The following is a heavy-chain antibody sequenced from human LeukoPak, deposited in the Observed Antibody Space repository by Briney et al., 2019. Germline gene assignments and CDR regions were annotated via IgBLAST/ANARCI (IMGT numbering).Heavy chain of an antibody. CDR1: GGSISRYY. J-gene: IGHJ4*02. CDR2: IYYGGST. Sequence: SETLFLTCTVSGGSISRYYWSWIRQPPGKGLEWIGYIYYGGSTNYNPSLKSRVTISIHTSKNQFSLKLSSVTAADTAVYYCAKSGNVGLDDYWGQGTLVTVSS. V-gene: IGHV4-59*08. CDR3: AKSGNVGLDDY. D-gene: IGHD3-10*01.